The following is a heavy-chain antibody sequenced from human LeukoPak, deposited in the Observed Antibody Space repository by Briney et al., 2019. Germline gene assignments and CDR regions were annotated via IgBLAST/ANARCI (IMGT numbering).Heavy chain of an antibody. D-gene: IGHD1-26*01. J-gene: IGHJ4*02. CDR3: AKDLVGATGGD. Sequence: GGSLRLSCAASGFTFSSWAMSWVRQAPGKGLEWVSAISGSGGSTYYADSVKGRFTISRDNSKNTLYLQMNSLRAEDTAVYYCAKDLVGATGGDWGQGTLVTVSS. V-gene: IGHV3-23*01. CDR1: GFTFSSWA. CDR2: ISGSGGST.